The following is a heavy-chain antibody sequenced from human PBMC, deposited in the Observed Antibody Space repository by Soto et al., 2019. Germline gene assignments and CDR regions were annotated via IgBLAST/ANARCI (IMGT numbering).Heavy chain of an antibody. Sequence: QVQLVQSGAEVKKPGASVKVSCKASGYTFTSYGISWVRQAPGQGLEWMGWISAYNGNTNYAQKLQGRVTMTTDTSTSTAYMELRSLRSDDTAGYYCARDRGYTYYYYSYGMDVWGQGTTVTVSS. CDR1: GYTFTSYG. V-gene: IGHV1-18*01. CDR2: ISAYNGNT. J-gene: IGHJ6*02. D-gene: IGHD5-18*01. CDR3: ARDRGYTYYYYSYGMDV.